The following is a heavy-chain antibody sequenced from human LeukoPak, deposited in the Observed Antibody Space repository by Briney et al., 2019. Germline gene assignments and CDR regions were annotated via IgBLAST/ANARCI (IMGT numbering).Heavy chain of an antibody. D-gene: IGHD3-3*01. CDR1: GYIFTGYY. J-gene: IGHJ6*02. Sequence: ASVKVSCKASGYIFTGYYMHWVRQAPGQGLEWMGWINPNSGGTNYAQKFQGRVTMTRDTSISTAYMELSRLRSDDTAVYYCARDGPQFYDFWSGYFASYGMDVWGQGTTVTVSS. CDR2: INPNSGGT. CDR3: ARDGPQFYDFWSGYFASYGMDV. V-gene: IGHV1-2*02.